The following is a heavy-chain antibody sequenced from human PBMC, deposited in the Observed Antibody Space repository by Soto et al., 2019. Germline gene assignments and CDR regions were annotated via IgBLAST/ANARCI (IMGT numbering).Heavy chain of an antibody. Sequence: QVQLVQSGAEVKKPGASVKVSCKVSGYTLTELSMHWVRQAPGKGLEWMGGFDPEDGETIYAQKFQGRDTMTEDTSTDTAYMELSSLRSEDTAVYYCATPTHYSITGHYYYGMYVLGQGTTGTVSS. CDR1: GYTLTELS. CDR2: FDPEDGET. J-gene: IGHJ6*02. V-gene: IGHV1-24*01. CDR3: ATPTHYSITGHYYYGMYV. D-gene: IGHD1-20*01.